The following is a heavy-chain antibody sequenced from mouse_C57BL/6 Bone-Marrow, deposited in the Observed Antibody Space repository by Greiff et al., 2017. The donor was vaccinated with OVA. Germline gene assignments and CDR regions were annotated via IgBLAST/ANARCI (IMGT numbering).Heavy chain of an antibody. CDR1: GYTFTDYY. D-gene: IGHD2-13*01. CDR3: ARGGDPFAY. CDR2: ITPYNGGT. J-gene: IGHJ3*01. V-gene: IGHV1-19*01. Sequence: VQLQQSGPVLVKPGASVKMSCKASGYTFTDYYMHCVKQSHVKSLEWIGVITPYNGGTSSNQKFQGKATLTVDKSSSTAYMELNSLTAEDSAVYYCARGGDPFAYWGQGTLVTVSA.